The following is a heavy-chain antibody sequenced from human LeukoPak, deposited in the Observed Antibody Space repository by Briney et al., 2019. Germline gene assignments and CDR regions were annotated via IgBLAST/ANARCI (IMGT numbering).Heavy chain of an antibody. CDR3: ARGNHFSSTSCHLDY. D-gene: IGHD2-2*01. V-gene: IGHV1-8*01. Sequence: ASVKVSCKASGYTFTSYDFNWVRQATGQRPEWMGWMSPNSGDTGYAQKFQDRVTMTRNTSISTAYMELSSLRSDDTAVYYCARGNHFSSTSCHLDYWGQGTLVTVSS. CDR1: GYTFTSYD. J-gene: IGHJ4*02. CDR2: MSPNSGDT.